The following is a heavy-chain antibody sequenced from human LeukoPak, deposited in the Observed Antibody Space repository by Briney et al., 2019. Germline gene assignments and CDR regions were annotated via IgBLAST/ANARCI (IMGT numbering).Heavy chain of an antibody. Sequence: GGSLRLSCAASGFTVSSNYMSWVRQAPGKGLEWVSVIHSDGITYYADSVKGRFTISRDNSINTLYLQMSNLRAEDTALYYCARYHARRGASWGQGTLVTVSS. V-gene: IGHV3-53*01. D-gene: IGHD3-10*01. CDR1: GFTVSSNY. J-gene: IGHJ5*02. CDR3: ARYHARRGAS. CDR2: IHSDGIT.